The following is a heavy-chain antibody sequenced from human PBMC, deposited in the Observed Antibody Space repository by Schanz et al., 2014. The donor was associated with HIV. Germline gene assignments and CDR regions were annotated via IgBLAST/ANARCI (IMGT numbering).Heavy chain of an antibody. CDR2: MSWNRRRI. D-gene: IGHD1-26*01. V-gene: IGHV3-9*01. CDR3: AKGIMGATEYYYGMDV. Sequence: EVQLMESGGGLVQPGRSLRLSCAASGFTLEDYAMHWVRQAPGKGLEWVSGMSWNRRRIGYGDAVKGRFTISRDNANNFVYLEMNGLRVEDTALYYCAKGIMGATEYYYGMDVWGQGTTVTVS. J-gene: IGHJ6*02. CDR1: GFTLEDYA.